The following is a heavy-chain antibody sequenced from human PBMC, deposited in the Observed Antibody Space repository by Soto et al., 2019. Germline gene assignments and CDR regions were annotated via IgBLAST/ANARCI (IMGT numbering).Heavy chain of an antibody. CDR3: AKDISSSSWYSSWFDP. V-gene: IGHV3-9*01. Sequence: GGSLRLSCAASGFTFDDYAMHWVRQAPGKGPEWVSGISWNSGSIGYADSVKGRFTISRDNAKNSLYLQMNSLRAEDTALYYCAKDISSSSWYSSWFDPWGQGTLVTVSS. CDR2: ISWNSGSI. J-gene: IGHJ5*02. CDR1: GFTFDDYA. D-gene: IGHD6-13*01.